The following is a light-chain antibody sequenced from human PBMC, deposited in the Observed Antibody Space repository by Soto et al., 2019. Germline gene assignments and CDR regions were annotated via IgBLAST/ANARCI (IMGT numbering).Light chain of an antibody. CDR1: QSVSSSY. CDR2: GAS. J-gene: IGKJ1*01. CDR3: QQYGSSAWT. Sequence: EIVLTQSPGTLSLSPGERATLSYRASQSVSSSYLAWYQQKPGQAPRLLIYGASSRASGVPDRFSGSGSGTDFTLTFSRLEPEDFAVYYCQQYGSSAWTFGQGTKVDIK. V-gene: IGKV3-20*01.